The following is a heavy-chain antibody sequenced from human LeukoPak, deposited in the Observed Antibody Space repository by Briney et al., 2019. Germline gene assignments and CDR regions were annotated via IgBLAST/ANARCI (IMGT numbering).Heavy chain of an antibody. Sequence: SSETLSLTCTVSGDSINSLDLWSWVRQPPGKGLEWIGEINHSGSTNYNPSLKSRVTISVDTSKNQFSLKLSSVTAADTAVYYCAITNSGIAAAGEFDYWGQGTLVTVSS. D-gene: IGHD6-13*01. J-gene: IGHJ4*02. CDR1: GDSINSLDL. CDR3: AITNSGIAAAGEFDY. CDR2: INHSGST. V-gene: IGHV4-4*02.